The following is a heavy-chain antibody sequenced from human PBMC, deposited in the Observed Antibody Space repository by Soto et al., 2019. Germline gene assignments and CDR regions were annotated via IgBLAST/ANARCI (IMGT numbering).Heavy chain of an antibody. CDR2: INPNSGGT. CDR1: GYTFTGYY. J-gene: IGHJ4*02. D-gene: IGHD2-2*01. Sequence: SVKVSCKASGYTFTGYYMHWVRQAPGQGLEWMGWINPNSGGTNYAQKFQGWVTMTRDTSISTAYMELSRLRSDDTAVYYCARARIGYCSSTSCYPTYYFDYWGQGTLVTVSS. CDR3: ARARIGYCSSTSCYPTYYFDY. V-gene: IGHV1-2*04.